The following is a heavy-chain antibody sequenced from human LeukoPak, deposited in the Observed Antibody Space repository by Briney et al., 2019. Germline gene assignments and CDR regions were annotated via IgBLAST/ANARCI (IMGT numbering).Heavy chain of an antibody. D-gene: IGHD3-22*01. V-gene: IGHV1-2*02. CDR3: ASVTYYYESSFGY. CDR2: INPNSGDT. J-gene: IGHJ4*02. CDR1: GYTFTGYY. Sequence: ASVKVSCKASGYTFTGYYMHWVRQAPGQGLEWMGWINPNSGDTNYAQKFQGRVTMTRDTSISTAYVELSRLRSDDTAVYYCASVTYYYESSFGYWGQGTLVTVSS.